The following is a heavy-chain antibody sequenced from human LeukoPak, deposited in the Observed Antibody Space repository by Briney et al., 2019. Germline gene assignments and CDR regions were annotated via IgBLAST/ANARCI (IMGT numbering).Heavy chain of an antibody. CDR2: IYTSGST. Sequence: SETLSLTCTVSGGSISSYYWSWIRQPAGKGLEWTGRIYTSGSTNYNPSLKSRVTMSVDTSKNQFSLKLSSVTAADTAVYYCARENCSGGSCYRENWFDPWGQGTLVTVSS. CDR3: ARENCSGGSCYRENWFDP. J-gene: IGHJ5*02. D-gene: IGHD2-15*01. V-gene: IGHV4-4*07. CDR1: GGSISSYY.